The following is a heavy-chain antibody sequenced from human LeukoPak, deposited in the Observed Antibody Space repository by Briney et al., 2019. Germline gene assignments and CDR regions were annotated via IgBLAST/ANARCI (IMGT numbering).Heavy chain of an antibody. Sequence: RPGGSLRLSCTASGFAFDEHGMSWVRQVPGKGLEWVSGIKWSGGSTGYADPLRGRFTISRDNAKNSLYLQMDSLRAEDTALYYCARAPITSPFYFDYWGQGTLVTVSS. J-gene: IGHJ4*02. D-gene: IGHD2-2*01. CDR2: IKWSGGST. CDR3: ARAPITSPFYFDY. CDR1: GFAFDEHG. V-gene: IGHV3-20*04.